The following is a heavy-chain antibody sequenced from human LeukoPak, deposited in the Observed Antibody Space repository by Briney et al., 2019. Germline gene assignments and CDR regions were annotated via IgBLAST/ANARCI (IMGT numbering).Heavy chain of an antibody. CDR2: IYYSGST. D-gene: IGHD5-12*01. V-gene: IGHV4-39*01. CDR3: AGRRGYSGYAMCDY. J-gene: IGHJ4*02. CDR1: GGSISSSSYY. Sequence: PSETLSLTCTVSGGSISSSSYYWGWIRQPPGKGLEWIGSIYYSGSTYYNPSLKSRVTISVDTSKNQFSLKLSSVTAADTAVYYCAGRRGYSGYAMCDYWGQGTLVTVSS.